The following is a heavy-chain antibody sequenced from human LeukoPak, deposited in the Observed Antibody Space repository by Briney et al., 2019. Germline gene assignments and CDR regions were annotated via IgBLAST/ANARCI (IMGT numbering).Heavy chain of an antibody. CDR2: IYSGGGT. J-gene: IGHJ4*02. V-gene: IGHV3-53*01. Sequence: GGSLRLSCAASGFTVSLSYMNWFRQAPGKGLEWVSVIYSGGGTYYAESVKGRFTISRDHSKNTLFLQMSSLKAEDTVVYYCARRMSTSWASDYWGQGTLVTVSS. CDR1: GFTVSLSY. CDR3: ARRMSTSWASDY. D-gene: IGHD6-13*01.